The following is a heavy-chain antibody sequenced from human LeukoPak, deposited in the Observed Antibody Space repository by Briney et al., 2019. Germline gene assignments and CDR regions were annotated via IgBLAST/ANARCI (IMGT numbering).Heavy chain of an antibody. CDR2: IWYDGSNT. CDR3: ARVGSTWPVFEY. V-gene: IGHV3-33*01. D-gene: IGHD2-15*01. Sequence: PGRSLRLSCATSGFTFSSYGMHWVRQAPGKGLEWVAVIWYDGSNTYYADSVKGRFTISRDNSKNTLSLQMNSLRAEDTAVYYCARVGSTWPVFEYWGQGTLVTVSS. CDR1: GFTFSSYG. J-gene: IGHJ4*02.